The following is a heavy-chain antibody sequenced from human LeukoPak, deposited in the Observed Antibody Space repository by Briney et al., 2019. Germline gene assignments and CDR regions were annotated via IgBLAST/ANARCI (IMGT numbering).Heavy chain of an antibody. D-gene: IGHD2-15*01. CDR2: IYYSGST. J-gene: IGHJ3*02. CDR1: GGSISSSSYY. V-gene: IGHV4-39*07. CDR3: ASEGYCSGGSCYRDAFDI. Sequence: SETLSLTCTVSGGSISSSSYYWGWIRQPPGKGLEWIGSIYYSGSTYYNPSLKSRVTISVYRSNNQFSRKLTSVTAEDTAVYYCASEGYCSGGSCYRDAFDIWGQGTMVTVSS.